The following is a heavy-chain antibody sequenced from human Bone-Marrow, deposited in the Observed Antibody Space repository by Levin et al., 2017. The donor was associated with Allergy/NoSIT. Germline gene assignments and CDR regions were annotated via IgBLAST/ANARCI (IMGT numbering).Heavy chain of an antibody. CDR2: IYHTGST. J-gene: IGHJ4*02. CDR3: ARGRQDISSWWNLDC. D-gene: IGHD2-15*01. CDR1: GGSMSSGDYY. Sequence: SETLSLTCTVSGGSMSSGDYYWHWIRQPPGKGLEWIGYIYHTGSTIYSPSLKSRITISVDTSKDPFSLRLDSVTAADTAVYFCARGRQDISSWWNLDCWGQGTLVTVSS. V-gene: IGHV4-30-4*01.